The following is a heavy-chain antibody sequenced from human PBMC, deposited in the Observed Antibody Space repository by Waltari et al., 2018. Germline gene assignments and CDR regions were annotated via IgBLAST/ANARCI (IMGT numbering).Heavy chain of an antibody. V-gene: IGHV4-34*01. CDR3: ARAARWSHAFDI. CDR2: INHSGST. J-gene: IGHJ3*02. D-gene: IGHD2-15*01. CDR1: GGSFSGYY. Sequence: QVQLQQWGAGLLKPSETLSLTCAVYGGSFSGYYWSWIRQPPGKGLEWIGEINHSGSTNYNPSLKSRVTISVDTSKNQFSRKLSSVTAADTAVYYCARAARWSHAFDIWGQGTMVTVSS.